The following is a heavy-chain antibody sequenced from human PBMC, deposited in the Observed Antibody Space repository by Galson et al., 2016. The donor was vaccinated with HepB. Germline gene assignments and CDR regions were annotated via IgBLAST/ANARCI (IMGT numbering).Heavy chain of an antibody. CDR3: ARLVRRDGYVD. CDR2: IFSNDEQ. J-gene: IGHJ4*02. CDR1: GFSLSNATVG. Sequence: PALVKPTQTLTLTCTVSGFSLSNATVGVGWIRQPPGKALEWLAHIFSNDEQSYSTSLKRRLTISKDTSKSQVVLTLTNMGPVDTATYYCARLVRRDGYVDWGQGTLVTVSS. D-gene: IGHD5-24*01. V-gene: IGHV2-26*01.